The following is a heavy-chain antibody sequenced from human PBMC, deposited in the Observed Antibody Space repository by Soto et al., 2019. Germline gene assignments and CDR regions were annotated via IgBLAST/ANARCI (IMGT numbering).Heavy chain of an antibody. V-gene: IGHV4-34*01. CDR3: ARVQAGPGDY. D-gene: IGHD6-25*01. J-gene: IGHJ4*02. Sequence: QVQLQQWGAGLLKPSETLSLTCAVYGGSFSGYYWSWIRQPPGKGLEWIGKINHSGSTNYNPSLKSRVTLSGDTSKNQFSLKLSSVTAADTAVYYCARVQAGPGDYWGQGTLVTVSS. CDR2: INHSGST. CDR1: GGSFSGYY.